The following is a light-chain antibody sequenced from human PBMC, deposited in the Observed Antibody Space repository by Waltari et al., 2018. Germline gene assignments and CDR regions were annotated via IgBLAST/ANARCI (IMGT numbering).Light chain of an antibody. Sequence: HSALAQPASVPGSPGQSITISCTGTRSDVVSYNYVSWYQQHPGKAPRLLIFDVTARPAGVSYRFSGSKSGNTASLTISGLQAEDEADYYCCSFTRSNSWVFGGGTKLTVL. J-gene: IGLJ3*02. V-gene: IGLV2-14*03. CDR3: CSFTRSNSWV. CDR2: DVT. CDR1: RSDVVSYNY.